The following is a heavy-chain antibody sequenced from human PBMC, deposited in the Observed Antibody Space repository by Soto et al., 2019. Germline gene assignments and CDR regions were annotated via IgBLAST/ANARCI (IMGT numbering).Heavy chain of an antibody. J-gene: IGHJ4*02. CDR2: IYSNGRT. V-gene: IGHV3-23*05. CDR3: AKWLRAGSYYCDY. D-gene: IGHD1-26*01. CDR1: GFTFSTYA. Sequence: GGSLRLSCAASGFTFSTYATSWVRQAPGQGLELIALIYSNGRTFYADSVTGRFTISRDNSQKTVSLQMNSLRAEDTAAYYCAKWLRAGSYYCDYWGKGALVTVSS.